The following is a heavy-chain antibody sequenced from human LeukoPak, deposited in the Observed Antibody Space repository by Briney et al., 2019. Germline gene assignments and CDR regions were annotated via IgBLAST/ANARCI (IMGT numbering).Heavy chain of an antibody. V-gene: IGHV3-7*01. CDR3: ATYSSLNRREFQY. CDR1: GFTFSNYW. Sequence: GGSLRLSCEGSGFTFSNYWMGWVRQAPGKGLQWVANIKTDGSEKYYVDSVKGRFTISRDNAKNSLYLQMNSLGAEDTAVYYCATYSSLNRREFQYWGQGTLLTVSS. J-gene: IGHJ1*01. CDR2: IKTDGSEK. D-gene: IGHD3-22*01.